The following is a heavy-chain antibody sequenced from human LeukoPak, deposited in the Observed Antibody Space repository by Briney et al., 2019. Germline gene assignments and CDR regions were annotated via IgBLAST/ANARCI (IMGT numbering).Heavy chain of an antibody. Sequence: ASVKVSCKASGYTFTSYDINWVRQATGQGVEWMGWMNPNSGNTGYAQKFQGRVTMTRNTSISTAYMELSSLRSEDTAVYYCARDSHYCGGDCYSDYWGQGTLVTVSS. V-gene: IGHV1-8*01. J-gene: IGHJ4*02. CDR2: MNPNSGNT. CDR3: ARDSHYCGGDCYSDY. D-gene: IGHD2-21*02. CDR1: GYTFTSYD.